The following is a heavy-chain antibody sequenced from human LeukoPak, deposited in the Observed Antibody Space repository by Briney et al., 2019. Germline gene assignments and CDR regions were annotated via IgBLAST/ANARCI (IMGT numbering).Heavy chain of an antibody. D-gene: IGHD3-9*01. CDR2: INPSGGST. J-gene: IGHJ4*02. CDR3: ARDDTPSDILTGYYNEAEGYFDY. V-gene: IGHV1-46*01. Sequence: ASVKVSCKASGYTFTSYYMHWVRQAPGQGLEWMGIINPSGGSTSYAQKFQGRVTMTRDTSTSTVYMELSSLRSEDTAVYYCARDDTPSDILTGYYNEAEGYFDYWGQGTLVTVSS. CDR1: GYTFTSYY.